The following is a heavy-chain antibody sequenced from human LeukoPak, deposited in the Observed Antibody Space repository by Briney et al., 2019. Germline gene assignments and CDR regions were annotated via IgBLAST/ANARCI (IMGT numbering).Heavy chain of an antibody. CDR3: ARRAGKYHPPYFDY. Sequence: PGGSLRLSCAASGFTVSSNYMSWVRQAPGKGLEWVSVIYSGGSTYYADSVKGRFTISRDNSKNTLYLQMNSLRAEDTAVYYCARRAGKYHPPYFDYWGQGTLVTVSS. CDR2: IYSGGST. V-gene: IGHV3-53*05. J-gene: IGHJ4*02. D-gene: IGHD6-6*01. CDR1: GFTVSSNY.